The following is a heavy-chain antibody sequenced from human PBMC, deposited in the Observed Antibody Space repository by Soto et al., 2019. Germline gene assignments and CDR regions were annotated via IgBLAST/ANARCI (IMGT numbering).Heavy chain of an antibody. CDR1: GYSFTSYW. CDR3: ARRSSPDV. V-gene: IGHV5-10-1*01. CDR2: IDPSDSYT. J-gene: IGHJ6*02. D-gene: IGHD6-13*01. Sequence: GESLKISCKGSGYSFTSYWISWVRQMPGKGLEWMGRIDPSDSYTNYRPPFQGHVPIPPKQPLHTTYLPWSRLKAPGTALYSCARRSSPDVWGQGTTVTVSS.